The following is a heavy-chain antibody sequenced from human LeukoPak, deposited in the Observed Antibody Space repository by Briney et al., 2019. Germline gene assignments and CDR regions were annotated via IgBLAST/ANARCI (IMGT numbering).Heavy chain of an antibody. CDR1: GDSISSGRNY. D-gene: IGHD1-1*01. CDR3: ARHLSGTTMSHYFDF. CDR2: IYPSGNT. V-gene: IGHV4-39*01. Sequence: SETLSLTCTVSGDSISSGRNYWGWIRQSPGKGLEWIASIYPSGNTHSNPSLKSRVSISVDTSKNQVSLKLYSVTASDAAIYYCARHLSGTTMSHYFDFWGQGTLVTVSS. J-gene: IGHJ4*02.